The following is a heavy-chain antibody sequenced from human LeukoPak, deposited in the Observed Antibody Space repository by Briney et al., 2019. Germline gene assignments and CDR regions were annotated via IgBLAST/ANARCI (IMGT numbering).Heavy chain of an antibody. CDR2: IGIGDDT. CDR3: VRGGIRVSGIDAFDI. Sequence: GGSLRLSCAASGFTSRDYDMHWVRQAPGRGLEWVSAIGIGDDTHYPDSVKGRFTISRENAKNSLYLQMSSLRDGDTAMYYCVRGGIRVSGIDAFDIWGQGTMVTVSS. CDR1: GFTSRDYD. J-gene: IGHJ3*02. D-gene: IGHD5/OR15-5a*01. V-gene: IGHV3-13*01.